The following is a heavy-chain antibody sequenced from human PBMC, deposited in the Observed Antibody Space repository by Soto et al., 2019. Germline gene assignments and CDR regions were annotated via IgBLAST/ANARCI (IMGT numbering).Heavy chain of an antibody. CDR1: GGSFSGYY. Sequence: QVQLQQWGAGLLKPSETLSLTCAVYGGSFSGYYWSWIRQPPGKGLEWIGEINHSGSTNYNPSLKSRVTISVDTSKNQFSLKLCSVTAAVTAVYYCARGLGASIVVVPAAMYDSPYYFDYWGQGTLVTVSS. CDR2: INHSGST. D-gene: IGHD2-2*01. J-gene: IGHJ4*02. V-gene: IGHV4-34*01. CDR3: ARGLGASIVVVPAAMYDSPYYFDY.